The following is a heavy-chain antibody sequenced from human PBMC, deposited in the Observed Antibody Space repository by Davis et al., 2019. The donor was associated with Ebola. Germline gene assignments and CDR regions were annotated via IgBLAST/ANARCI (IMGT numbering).Heavy chain of an antibody. CDR2: IKSKTDGGTT. D-gene: IGHD6-13*01. J-gene: IGHJ4*02. CDR3: TTDGIAAAGEYYFDY. V-gene: IGHV3-15*01. CDR1: GFTFSSYW. Sequence: PGGSLRLSCAASGFTFSSYWMSWVRQAPGKGLEWVGRIKSKTDGGTTDYAAPVKGRFTISRDDSKNTLYLQMNSLKTEDTAVYYCTTDGIAAAGEYYFDYWGQGTLVTVSS.